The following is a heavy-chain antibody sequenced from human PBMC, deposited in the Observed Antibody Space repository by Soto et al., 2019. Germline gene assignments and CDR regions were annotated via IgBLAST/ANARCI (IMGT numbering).Heavy chain of an antibody. V-gene: IGHV4-34*01. CDR3: ARGNYYDSSGYFDY. Sequence: SETLSLTCAVYGGSFIGYYWTWIRQPPGTGLEWIGEINHSGSTNYNPSLKSRVTISVDTSKHQFYLKLTSVTAADTAVYYCARGNYYDSSGYFDYWGQGTLVT. D-gene: IGHD3-22*01. J-gene: IGHJ4*02. CDR2: INHSGST. CDR1: GGSFIGYY.